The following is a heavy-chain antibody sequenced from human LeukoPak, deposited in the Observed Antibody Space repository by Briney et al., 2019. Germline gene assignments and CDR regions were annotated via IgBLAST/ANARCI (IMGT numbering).Heavy chain of an antibody. D-gene: IGHD6-19*01. J-gene: IGHJ4*02. V-gene: IGHV3-30*04. CDR1: GFTFNGFA. Sequence: PGGSLRLSCAASGFTFNGFAMHWVRQAPDKGLEWVAVISFDGSKKYYADSVRGRFTISRDNSENTVYMQMNSLRADDTAVYYCVRDQYSSGWYQAGYWGQGTLVTVSS. CDR3: VRDQYSSGWYQAGY. CDR2: ISFDGSKK.